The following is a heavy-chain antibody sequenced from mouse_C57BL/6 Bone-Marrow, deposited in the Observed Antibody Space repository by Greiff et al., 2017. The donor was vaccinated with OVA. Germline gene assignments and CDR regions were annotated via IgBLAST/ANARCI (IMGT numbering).Heavy chain of an antibody. CDR2: ISYSGST. V-gene: IGHV3-8*01. Sequence: EVKLVESGPGLAKPSQSLSLTCSVTGYSITSDYWNWIRKSPGHNLEYIGYISYSGSTYYNPSLISRISITRATSKNQYYLQLNSGTTEDTATYYCARYVLLRPGRYFDGWGTGTTVTVAS. D-gene: IGHD1-1*01. J-gene: IGHJ1*03. CDR3: ARYVLLRPGRYFDG. CDR1: GYSITSDY.